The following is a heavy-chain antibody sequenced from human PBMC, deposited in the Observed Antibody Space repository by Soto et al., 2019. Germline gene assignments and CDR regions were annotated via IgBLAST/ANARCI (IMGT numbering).Heavy chain of an antibody. CDR2: ISGSGGST. V-gene: IGHV3-23*01. CDR1: GFTFSSYA. Sequence: EVQLLESGGGLVQPGGSLRLSCAASGFTFSSYAMSWVRQAPGKGLEWVSAISGSGGSTYYADSVKGRFTISRDNSKNTLYLQMNSLRAEDTAVYYCAKDTEPVRKWLLMGYFQHWGQGTLVTVSS. J-gene: IGHJ1*01. D-gene: IGHD3-22*01. CDR3: AKDTEPVRKWLLMGYFQH.